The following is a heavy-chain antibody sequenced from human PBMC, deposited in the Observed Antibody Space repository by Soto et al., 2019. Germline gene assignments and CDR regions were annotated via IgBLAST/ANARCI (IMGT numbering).Heavy chain of an antibody. Sequence: GGSLRLSCAASGFTFSSYGMHWVRQAPGKGLEWVAVISYDGSNKYYADSVKGRFTISRDNSKNTLYLQMNSLRAEDTAVYYCAKDLVAAGFYYYYGMDVWGQGTTVTVSS. V-gene: IGHV3-30*18. CDR1: GFTFSSYG. J-gene: IGHJ6*02. D-gene: IGHD6-13*01. CDR2: ISYDGSNK. CDR3: AKDLVAAGFYYYYGMDV.